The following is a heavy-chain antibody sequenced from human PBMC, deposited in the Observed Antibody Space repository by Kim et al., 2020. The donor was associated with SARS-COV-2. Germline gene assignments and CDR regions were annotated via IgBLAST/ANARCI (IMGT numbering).Heavy chain of an antibody. D-gene: IGHD2-2*01. V-gene: IGHV4-39*01. Sequence: SETLSLTCTVSGGSINSPSYYWGWIRQPPGKGLEWIGTIYYSGSTYYNPSLKSRVTISVDTSKNQFSLKLNSVAAADTAVYYCARHMSATIPNYNWFDPWGQGTLVTVSS. J-gene: IGHJ5*02. CDR1: GGSINSPSYY. CDR3: ARHMSATIPNYNWFDP. CDR2: IYYSGST.